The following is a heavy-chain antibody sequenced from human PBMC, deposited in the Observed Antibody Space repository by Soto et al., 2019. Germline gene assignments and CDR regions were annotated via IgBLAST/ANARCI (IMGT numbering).Heavy chain of an antibody. J-gene: IGHJ5*02. Sequence: EVQLLESGGGLVQPGGSLRLSCAASGFTFSSYAMSWVRQAPGKGLEWVSGISGSGGSTYYADSVKGRFTISRDNSKNPLYLQMNSLRAEDTAVYYCAKTFYDFWSGYQNWFCPWDPGSLVTVCS. CDR2: ISGSGGST. D-gene: IGHD3-3*01. CDR3: AKTFYDFWSGYQNWFCP. CDR1: GFTFSSYA. V-gene: IGHV3-23*01.